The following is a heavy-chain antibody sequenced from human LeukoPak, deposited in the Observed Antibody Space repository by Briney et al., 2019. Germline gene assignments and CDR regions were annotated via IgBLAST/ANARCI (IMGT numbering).Heavy chain of an antibody. CDR3: ARRMEDGYNSITFDY. Sequence: ASVKVSCKASGGTFSSYAISWVRQAPGQGLEWMGRIIPILGIANYAQKFQGRVTITADKSTSTAYMELSSLRSEDTAVYYCARRMEDGYNSITFDYWGQGTLVTVSS. D-gene: IGHD5-24*01. J-gene: IGHJ4*02. V-gene: IGHV1-69*04. CDR1: GGTFSSYA. CDR2: IIPILGIA.